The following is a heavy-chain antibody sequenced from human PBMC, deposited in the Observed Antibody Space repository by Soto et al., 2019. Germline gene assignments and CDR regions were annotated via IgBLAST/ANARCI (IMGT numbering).Heavy chain of an antibody. J-gene: IGHJ6*02. Sequence: GGSLRLSCAASGFTFGSYAMSWVRQAPGKGLEWVSAISGSGGSTYYADSVKGRFTISRDNSKNTRYLQMNSLRAEDTAVYYCAKGRARGSGSFSSHLNYSDYGMDVWGQGTTVTVSS. CDR2: ISGSGGST. D-gene: IGHD3-10*01. V-gene: IGHV3-23*01. CDR1: GFTFGSYA. CDR3: AKGRARGSGSFSSHLNYSDYGMDV.